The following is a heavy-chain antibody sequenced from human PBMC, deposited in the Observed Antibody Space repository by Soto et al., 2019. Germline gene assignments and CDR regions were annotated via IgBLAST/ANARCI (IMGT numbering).Heavy chain of an antibody. V-gene: IGHV3-23*01. CDR3: AKDLYDIVVVPGGMDV. D-gene: IGHD2-2*01. Sequence: EVQLLESGGGLVQPGGSLRLSCAASGFTFSSYAMSWVRQAPGKGLEWVSAIGGSGGSTYYPDSVKGRFTISRDNSKKMLYLQMNSLRAEDTAVYYCAKDLYDIVVVPGGMDVWGQGTTVTVSS. CDR1: GFTFSSYA. CDR2: IGGSGGST. J-gene: IGHJ6*02.